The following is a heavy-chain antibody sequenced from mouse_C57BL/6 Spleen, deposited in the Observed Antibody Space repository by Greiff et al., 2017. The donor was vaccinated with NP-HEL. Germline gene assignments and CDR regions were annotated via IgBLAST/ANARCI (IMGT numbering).Heavy chain of an antibody. CDR3: ARRWSSGYEGLDYAMDY. CDR2: INPNNGGT. D-gene: IGHD3-2*02. V-gene: IGHV1-22*01. CDR1: GYTFTDYN. Sequence: EVQLQQSGPELVKPGASVKMSCKASGYTFTDYNMHWVKQSHGKSLEWIGYINPNNGGTSYNQKFKGKATLTVNKSSSTAYMELRSLTSEDSAVYYCARRWSSGYEGLDYAMDYWGQGTSVTVSS. J-gene: IGHJ4*01.